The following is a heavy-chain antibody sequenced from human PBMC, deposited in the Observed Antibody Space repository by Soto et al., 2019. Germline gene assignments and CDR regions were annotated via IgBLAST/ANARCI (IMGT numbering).Heavy chain of an antibody. J-gene: IGHJ5*02. CDR3: ARITGTPKRVVISRGPFDP. V-gene: IGHV2-70*01. Sequence: SGPTLVNPTQTLTLTCTFSGFSLSTSGMCVSWIRQPPGKALEWLALIDWDDDKYYSTSLKTRLTISKDTSKNQVVLTMTNMDPVDTATYYCARITGTPKRVVISRGPFDPWGQGTLVTVSS. D-gene: IGHD3-3*01. CDR2: IDWDDDK. CDR1: GFSLSTSGMC.